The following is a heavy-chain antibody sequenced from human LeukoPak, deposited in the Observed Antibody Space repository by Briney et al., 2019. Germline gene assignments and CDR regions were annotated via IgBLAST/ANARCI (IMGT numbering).Heavy chain of an antibody. D-gene: IGHD3-22*01. CDR3: ARGGPEIVVVKPFDP. V-gene: IGHV1-2*02. Sequence: ASVNVSCKSSGYTFTGYYMHWVRQPPEQGLEGMGWINPNSGGSNYAQKLQGRVTMTRDTSISTAYMELSRLRSDDTAVYYCARGGPEIVVVKPFDPWGQGTLVTVSS. J-gene: IGHJ5*02. CDR2: INPNSGGS. CDR1: GYTFTGYY.